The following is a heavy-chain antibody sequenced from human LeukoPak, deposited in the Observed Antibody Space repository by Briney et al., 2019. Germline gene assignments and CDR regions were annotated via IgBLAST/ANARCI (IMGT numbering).Heavy chain of an antibody. CDR1: GFTFSSYW. J-gene: IGHJ4*02. CDR3: ARSRDGVVALFDY. V-gene: IGHV3-74*01. CDR2: INSDETST. D-gene: IGHD2-15*01. Sequence: PGGSLRLSCAASGFTFSSYWMHWVRQAPGKGLVWVSRINSDETSTSYADSVKGRFTISRDNAKKTLHLQMNSLRAEDTAVYYCARSRDGVVALFDYWGQGTLVTVSS.